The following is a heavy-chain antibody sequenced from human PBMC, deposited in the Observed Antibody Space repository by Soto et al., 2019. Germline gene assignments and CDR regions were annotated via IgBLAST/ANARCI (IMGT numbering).Heavy chain of an antibody. J-gene: IGHJ4*02. D-gene: IGHD2-15*01. CDR2: IYHSGST. CDR3: AQLFGGSGGLY. CDR1: GGSISSGGYS. Sequence: PSETLSLTCAVSGGSISSGGYSWSWIRQPPGKGLEWIGYIYHSGSTNYNPSLKSRVTISVDKSKNQFSLKLSSVTAADTAVYYCAQLFGGSGGLYWGQGTLVTVSS. V-gene: IGHV4-30-2*01.